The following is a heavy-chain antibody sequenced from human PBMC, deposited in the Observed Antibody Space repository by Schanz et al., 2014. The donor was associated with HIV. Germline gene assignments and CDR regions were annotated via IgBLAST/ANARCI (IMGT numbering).Heavy chain of an antibody. D-gene: IGHD5-18*01. CDR1: GYTFTSYD. CDR2: MNPNSGNT. J-gene: IGHJ3*02. CDR3: ASGRFDTVIWWGDAFLI. Sequence: QVQLVQSGDEMKKPGASVKVSCKASGYTFTSYDINWVRQATGQGLEWMGWMNPNSGNTGYAQKFQGRVTITADESTSTAYMELSSLRSEDTAVYYCASGRFDTVIWWGDAFLIWGRGTMVTVSS. V-gene: IGHV1-8*01.